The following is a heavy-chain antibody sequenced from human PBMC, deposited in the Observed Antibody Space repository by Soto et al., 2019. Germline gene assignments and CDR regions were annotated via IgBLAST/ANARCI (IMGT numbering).Heavy chain of an antibody. Sequence: GESLKISCKGSGYSFTSYWIGWVRQMPGKGLEWMGRIYPSDSYTRYSPSFQGHVTISADKSISTAYLQWSSLKASDTAMYYCARHIYYYDSSDDYYYYYGMDVWGQGTTVTVSS. V-gene: IGHV5-51*01. D-gene: IGHD3-22*01. CDR2: IYPSDSYT. CDR3: ARHIYYYDSSDDYYYYYGMDV. CDR1: GYSFTSYW. J-gene: IGHJ6*02.